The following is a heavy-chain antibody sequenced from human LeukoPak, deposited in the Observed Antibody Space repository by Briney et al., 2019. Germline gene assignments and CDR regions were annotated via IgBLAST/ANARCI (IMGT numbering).Heavy chain of an antibody. CDR2: IIPIFGTA. CDR3: ARVGRYFDWSADAFDI. J-gene: IGHJ3*02. D-gene: IGHD3-9*01. V-gene: IGHV1-69*01. CDR1: GGTFSSYA. Sequence: SVKVSCKASGGTFSSYAISWVRQAPGQGLEWMGGIIPIFGTANYAQKFQGRVTITADESTSTAYMELSSLRSEDTAVYYCARVGRYFDWSADAFDIWGQGTMVTVSS.